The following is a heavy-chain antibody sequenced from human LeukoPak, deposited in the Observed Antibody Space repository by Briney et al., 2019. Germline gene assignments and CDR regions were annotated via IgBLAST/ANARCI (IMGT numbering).Heavy chain of an antibody. CDR1: GYTLTELS. CDR3: ATDPWHGDYYGY. Sequence: ASVKVSCKVSGYTLTELSMHWVRQAPGKGLEWMGGFDPEDGETIYAQKFQGRVTMTEDTSTDTAYMELSSLRSEDTAVYYCATDPWHGDYYGYWGQGTLVTVSS. D-gene: IGHD4-17*01. V-gene: IGHV1-24*01. J-gene: IGHJ4*02. CDR2: FDPEDGET.